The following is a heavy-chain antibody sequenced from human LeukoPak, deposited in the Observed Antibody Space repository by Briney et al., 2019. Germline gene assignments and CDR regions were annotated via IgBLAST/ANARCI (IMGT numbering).Heavy chain of an antibody. CDR1: GGSFSGYY. J-gene: IGHJ3*02. D-gene: IGHD2-2*01. CDR3: ARDGDIVVVPAAIHAFDI. CDR2: INHSGST. V-gene: IGHV4-34*01. Sequence: SETLSLTCAVYGGSFSGYYWSWIRQPPGKGLEWIGEINHSGSTNYNPSLKSRVTISVDTSKNQFSLKLSSVTAADTAVYYCARDGDIVVVPAAIHAFDIWGQGTMVTVSS.